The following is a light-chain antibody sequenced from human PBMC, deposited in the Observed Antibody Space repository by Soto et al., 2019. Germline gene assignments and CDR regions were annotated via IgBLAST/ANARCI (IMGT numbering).Light chain of an antibody. Sequence: DIQMTQSPSSLSVSVGDRVTITCRASQSISNFLYWYQQAPGKAPKLLIYASSNLQSGVPSRFSGSGSGTDFSLTISSLQPEDFATYYCQQSYSTPYTFGQGTKLEIK. CDR1: QSISNF. CDR2: ASS. CDR3: QQSYSTPYT. J-gene: IGKJ2*01. V-gene: IGKV1-39*01.